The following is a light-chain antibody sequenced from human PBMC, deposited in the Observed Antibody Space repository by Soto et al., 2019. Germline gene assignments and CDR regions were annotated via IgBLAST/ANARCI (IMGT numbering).Light chain of an antibody. CDR3: SSYTSSSTLVV. CDR2: DVS. Sequence: QSALTQPASVSGSPGQSITISCTGTSSDVGGYNYVSWYQQHPGKAPKLMIYDVSNRPSGVSNLFSGSKSGNTASLTISGLQSEDEVDYYCSSYTSSSTLVVFGGGTKLTVL. J-gene: IGLJ2*01. CDR1: SSDVGGYNY. V-gene: IGLV2-14*01.